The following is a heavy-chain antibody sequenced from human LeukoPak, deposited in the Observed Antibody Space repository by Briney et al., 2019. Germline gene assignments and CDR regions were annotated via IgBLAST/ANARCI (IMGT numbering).Heavy chain of an antibody. Sequence: SVKVSCKASGGTFSSYAISWVRQAPGQGLEWMGGIIPIFGTANYAQKFQGRVTITADESTSTAYMELSSLRSDDTAVYYCAITGTTYSNWFDPWGQGTLVTVSS. J-gene: IGHJ5*02. V-gene: IGHV1-69*13. CDR2: IIPIFGTA. CDR3: AITGTTYSNWFDP. CDR1: GGTFSSYA. D-gene: IGHD1-7*01.